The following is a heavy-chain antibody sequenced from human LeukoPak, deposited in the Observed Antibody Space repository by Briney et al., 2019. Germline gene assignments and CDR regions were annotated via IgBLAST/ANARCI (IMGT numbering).Heavy chain of an antibody. V-gene: IGHV3-7*01. CDR3: ARDWLAGNPYHAFDL. J-gene: IGHJ3*01. D-gene: IGHD3-22*01. CDR1: GFSFSDYW. Sequence: GGSLRLSCAASGFSFSDYWMNWVRQAPGKGLEWVACINQDGSEKYSVDSVKGRFSISRDNAKNSLYLQMNSLRTEDTAVYYCARDWLAGNPYHAFDLWGKGTMVTVSS. CDR2: INQDGSEK.